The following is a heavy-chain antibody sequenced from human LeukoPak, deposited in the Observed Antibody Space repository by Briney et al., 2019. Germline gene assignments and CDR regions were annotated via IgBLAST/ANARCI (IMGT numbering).Heavy chain of an antibody. D-gene: IGHD3-10*01. J-gene: IGHJ4*02. CDR3: ARVQYGYLSGSYRIMFDY. V-gene: IGHV3-23*01. Sequence: GGSLRLSCAVSGFTFTSYAISWVRQVPGKGLEWVSTISGSGNGTYYANSVKGRFTFSRDKSKNTMYLQMNSLRVEETAIYYCARVQYGYLSGSYRIMFDYWGQGTPATVSP. CDR1: GFTFTSYA. CDR2: ISGSGNGT.